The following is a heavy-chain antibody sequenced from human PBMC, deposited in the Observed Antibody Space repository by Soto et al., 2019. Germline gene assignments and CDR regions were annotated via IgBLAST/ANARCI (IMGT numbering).Heavy chain of an antibody. D-gene: IGHD3-10*01. J-gene: IGHJ5*02. V-gene: IGHV4-34*01. CDR3: ARDPYYYGSGSYYRWFDP. CDR1: GGSFSGYY. CDR2: INHSGST. Sequence: PSETLSLTCAVYGGSFSGYYWSWIRQPPGKGLEWIGEINHSGSTNYNPSLKSRVTISVDTSKNQFSLKLSSVTAADTAVYYCARDPYYYGSGSYYRWFDPWGQGTLVTVSS.